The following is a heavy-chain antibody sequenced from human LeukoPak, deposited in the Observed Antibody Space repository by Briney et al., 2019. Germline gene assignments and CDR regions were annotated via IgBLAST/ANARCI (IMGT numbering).Heavy chain of an antibody. CDR3: ARDQGELLYDY. D-gene: IGHD1-26*01. V-gene: IGHV1-2*02. Sequence: SGYTFXGYYMHWVRQAPGQGLEWMGWINPNSGGTNYAQRFQGRVTMTRDTSISTAYMELSRLRSDDTAVYYCARDQGELLYDYGGQGTLVTVSS. CDR1: GYTFXGYY. CDR2: INPNSGGT. J-gene: IGHJ4*02.